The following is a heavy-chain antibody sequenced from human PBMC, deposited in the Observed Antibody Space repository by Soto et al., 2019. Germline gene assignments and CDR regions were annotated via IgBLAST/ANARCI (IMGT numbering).Heavy chain of an antibody. D-gene: IGHD2-2*01. CDR2: ISYDGSNK. V-gene: IGHV3-30*18. J-gene: IGHJ4*02. CDR1: FA. Sequence: FAGYRVLKAPGKGLEWVAFISYDGSNKYYVDYVKGRFTVSRDNSKKTLYLQMNSLRGEDTAVYYCAKSLLRLMPRHLADFSGQRTLVSVPS. CDR3: AKSLLRLMPRHLADF.